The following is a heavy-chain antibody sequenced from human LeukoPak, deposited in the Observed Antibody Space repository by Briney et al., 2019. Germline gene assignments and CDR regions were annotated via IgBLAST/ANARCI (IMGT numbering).Heavy chain of an antibody. CDR1: GGSISSYY. CDR3: ARDWESLTGYFSVIWFDP. J-gene: IGHJ5*02. CDR2: IYTSGST. Sequence: SETLSLTCTVSGGSISSYYWSWIRQPAGKGLEWIGRIYTSGSTNYNPSLKSRVTMSVDTSKNQFSLKLSSVTAADTAVYYCARDWESLTGYFSVIWFDPWGQGTLVTVSS. D-gene: IGHD3-9*01. V-gene: IGHV4-4*07.